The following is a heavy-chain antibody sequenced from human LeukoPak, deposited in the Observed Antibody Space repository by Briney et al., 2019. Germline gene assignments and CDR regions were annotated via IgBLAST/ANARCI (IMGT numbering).Heavy chain of an antibody. V-gene: IGHV1-2*02. D-gene: IGHD6-19*01. CDR1: GYTFTGYY. J-gene: IGHJ5*02. CDR3: ARDGSGWYNWFDP. CDR2: INPNSGGT. Sequence: ASVKVSCKASGYTFTGYYMHWVRQAPGQGLEWMGWINPNSGGTNYAQKFQGRVTMTRDTSISTAYMELSRLRSDDTAVYYCARDGSGWYNWFDPWGQGTLVTVSS.